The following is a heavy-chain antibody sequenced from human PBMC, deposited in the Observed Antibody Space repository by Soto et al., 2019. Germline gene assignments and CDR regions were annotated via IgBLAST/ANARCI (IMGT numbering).Heavy chain of an antibody. CDR2: ISGSGGST. CDR3: AKLNSILVLPLDYFQH. CDR1: GFTFSSYA. D-gene: IGHD2-21*01. Sequence: GGSLRLSCAASGFTFSSYAMSWVRQAPGKGLEWVSIISGSGGSTYYADSVKGRLTVSRDNSENTLFLQMNSLRAEDTALYSCAKLNSILVLPLDYFQHWGQGTLVTVSS. V-gene: IGHV3-23*01. J-gene: IGHJ1*01.